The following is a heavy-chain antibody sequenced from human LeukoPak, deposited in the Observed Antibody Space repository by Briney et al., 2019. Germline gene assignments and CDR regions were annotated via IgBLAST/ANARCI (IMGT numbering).Heavy chain of an antibody. J-gene: IGHJ3*02. D-gene: IGHD6-19*01. V-gene: IGHV4-34*01. Sequence: SETLSLTCAVYGGSFGGYYWSWIRQPPGKGLEWIGEINHSGSTNYNPSLKSRVTISVDTSKNQFSLKLSSVTAADTAVYYCASSRGTAVADAFDIWGQGTMVTVSS. CDR3: ASSRGTAVADAFDI. CDR2: INHSGST. CDR1: GGSFGGYY.